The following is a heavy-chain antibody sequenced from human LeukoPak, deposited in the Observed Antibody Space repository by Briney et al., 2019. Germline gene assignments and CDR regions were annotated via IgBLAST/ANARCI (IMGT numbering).Heavy chain of an antibody. CDR3: ASNIELGYCSSTSCYALDY. D-gene: IGHD2-2*01. Sequence: SETLSLTCAVCGGSFSGYYWSWIRQPPGRGLEWIGEINHSGSTNYNPSLKSRVTISVDTSKNQFSLKLSSVTAADTAVYYCASNIELGYCSSTSCYALDYWGQGTLVTVSS. CDR2: INHSGST. V-gene: IGHV4-34*01. CDR1: GGSFSGYY. J-gene: IGHJ4*02.